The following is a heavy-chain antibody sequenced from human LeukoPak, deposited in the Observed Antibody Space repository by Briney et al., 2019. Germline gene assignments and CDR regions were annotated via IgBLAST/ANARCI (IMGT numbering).Heavy chain of an antibody. V-gene: IGHV4-34*01. D-gene: IGHD4/OR15-4a*01. CDR1: VGSFSGYY. CDR2: INHSGST. Sequence: SETLSLTCAVYVGSFSGYYWSWIRQPPGKGLEWIGEINHSGSTNYNPSLKSRVTISVDTSKNQFSLKLSSVTAADTAVYYCARGVRRLDPWGQGTLVTVSS. CDR3: ARGVRRLDP. J-gene: IGHJ5*02.